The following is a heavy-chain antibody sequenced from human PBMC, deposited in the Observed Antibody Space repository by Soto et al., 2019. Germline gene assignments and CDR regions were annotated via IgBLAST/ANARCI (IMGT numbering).Heavy chain of an antibody. V-gene: IGHV3-7*03. J-gene: IGHJ6*02. CDR1: GFTFSSYW. CDR3: ARDQERRITQYSYGMDV. CDR2: IKQDGSER. Sequence: LRLSCAASGFTFSSYWITWVRQAPGKGLERGANIKQDGSERYYVDSVKGRFTISRDNAKNSLYLQMNSLRSEDTAVYYCARDQERRITQYSYGMDVWGQGTTVTVSS. D-gene: IGHD1-20*01.